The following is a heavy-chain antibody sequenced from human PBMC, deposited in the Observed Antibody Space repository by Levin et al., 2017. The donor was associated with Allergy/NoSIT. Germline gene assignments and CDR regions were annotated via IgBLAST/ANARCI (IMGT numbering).Heavy chain of an antibody. Sequence: LSLTCAASGFTFSSYAVHWVRQAPGKGLEWVAVISNDGNNKYYADSVKGRFAISRDNSKNTLHLQLNSLRAEDTAVYYCARGVAGTTSIGPYYYYYMDVWGKGTTVTVSS. J-gene: IGHJ6*03. CDR1: GFTFSSYA. CDR2: ISNDGNNK. D-gene: IGHD1-26*01. CDR3: ARGVAGTTSIGPYYYYYMDV. V-gene: IGHV3-30*09.